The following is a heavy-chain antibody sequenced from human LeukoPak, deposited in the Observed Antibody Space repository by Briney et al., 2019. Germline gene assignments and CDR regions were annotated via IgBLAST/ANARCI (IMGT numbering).Heavy chain of an antibody. CDR1: GYSLTDFF. CDR3: ATEGNGNYFDS. D-gene: IGHD1-1*01. V-gene: IGHV1-24*01. J-gene: IGHJ4*02. Sequence: ASVKVSCKVSGYSLTDFFIHWVRQAPGKGLEWMGRFDPEESETIYAFRFRGRPTMTVDTSSDTASMELSRLTFFDTAVYYCATEGNGNYFDSWGQGTLVTVSS. CDR2: FDPEESET.